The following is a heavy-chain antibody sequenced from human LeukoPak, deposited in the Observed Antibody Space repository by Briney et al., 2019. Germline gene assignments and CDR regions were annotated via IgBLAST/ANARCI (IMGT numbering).Heavy chain of an antibody. J-gene: IGHJ4*02. CDR3: AKHRFESGGYHSTD. CDR2: ISGGSGST. CDR1: GFTFSSYA. Sequence: GGSLRLSCAASGFTFSSYAMSWVRQAPGKGLAWVSTISGGSGSTYCADSVRGRFTISRDNSKNTLYLQMNSLRDEDTAVYYCAKHRFESGGYHSTDWGQGTLVTVSS. D-gene: IGHD3-22*01. V-gene: IGHV3-23*01.